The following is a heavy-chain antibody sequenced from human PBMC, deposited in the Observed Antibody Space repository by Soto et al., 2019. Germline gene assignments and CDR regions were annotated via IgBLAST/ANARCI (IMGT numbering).Heavy chain of an antibody. V-gene: IGHV6-1*01. D-gene: IGHD6-19*01. CDR2: TYYRSKWYN. CDR1: GDSVSSDSAA. CDR3: VGSRVFIAVAGMATYYYYYGMDV. Sequence: SQTLSLTCAISGDSVSSDSAAWNWIRQSPSRGLEWLGRTYYRSKWYNDYAVSVNGRITINPDTSKNHFSLQLNSVTPEDTAVYYCVGSRVFIAVAGMATYYYYYGMDVWGQGTTVTVSS. J-gene: IGHJ6*02.